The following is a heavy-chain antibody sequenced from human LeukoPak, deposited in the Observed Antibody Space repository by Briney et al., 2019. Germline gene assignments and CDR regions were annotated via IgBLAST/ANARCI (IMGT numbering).Heavy chain of an antibody. Sequence: TSETLSLTCTVSGYSISSGYYWGWIRQPPGKGLEWIGSIYHSGSTYYSLSLKSRVTISVDTSKNQFSLKLSSVTAADTAVYYCAVGFLEWFLIDYWGQGTLVTVSS. CDR1: GYSISSGYY. CDR2: IYHSGST. J-gene: IGHJ4*02. D-gene: IGHD3-3*02. CDR3: AVGFLEWFLIDY. V-gene: IGHV4-38-2*02.